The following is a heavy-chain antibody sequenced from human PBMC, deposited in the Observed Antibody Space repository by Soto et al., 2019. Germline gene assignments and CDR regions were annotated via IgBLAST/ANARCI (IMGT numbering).Heavy chain of an antibody. Sequence: QVQLQESGPGLVKPSETLSLTCTVSGASISRYYWSWIRQSPGKGLEWIGYMYYSGNANYNPSLRSRITISVDTSKNQFSLNLNSVTAADTAVYYCAREYPVHSAYFDCWGQGILVTVSS. CDR2: MYYSGNA. V-gene: IGHV4-59*01. CDR3: AREYPVHSAYFDC. J-gene: IGHJ4*02. D-gene: IGHD1-26*01. CDR1: GASISRYY.